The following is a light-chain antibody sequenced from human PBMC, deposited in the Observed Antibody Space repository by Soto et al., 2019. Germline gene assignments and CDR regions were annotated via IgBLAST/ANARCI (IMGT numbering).Light chain of an antibody. CDR1: QGIRDA. J-gene: IGKJ2*01. V-gene: IGKV1-17*01. CDR2: SAS. Sequence: DIQMTHSPSSLSASVGDRVTITCRASQGIRDALGWYQQKPGKVPKRLIYSASSLQSGVPSRFSGSGSEKEFTLTISSLQPEDFATYYCLQHSDYPFTFGQGTKVDIX. CDR3: LQHSDYPFT.